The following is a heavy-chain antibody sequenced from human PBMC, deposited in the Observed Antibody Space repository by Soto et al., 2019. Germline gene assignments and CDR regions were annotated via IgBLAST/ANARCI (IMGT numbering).Heavy chain of an antibody. CDR1: GYTFIAYY. J-gene: IGHJ4*02. CDR2: ISPFNGDI. V-gene: IGHV1-2*02. D-gene: IGHD3-3*01. Sequence: QVQLVQSGAEVGKPGASVRVSCKTSGYTFIAYYMHWVRQAPGQGFEWMGWISPFNGDIRYAQKFEGRVTMTRDTSSNIVHMDLTRLRSDDTAVYYCARGSRDYDAFWSGPHFDYWGQGSLVTVSS. CDR3: ARGSRDYDAFWSGPHFDY.